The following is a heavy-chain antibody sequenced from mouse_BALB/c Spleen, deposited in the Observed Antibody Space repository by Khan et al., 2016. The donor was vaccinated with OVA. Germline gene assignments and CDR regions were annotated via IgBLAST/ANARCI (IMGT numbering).Heavy chain of an antibody. CDR2: IWSDGST. D-gene: IGHD2-10*01. Sequence: QVQLKESGPGLVAPSQSLSITCTISGFSLTNYGIHWVRQPPGKGLEWLVVIWSDGSTTYNSALKSRLTITKDNSNSQVFLKMNSRQTDDTAIYFCARQPYYHYNVMDYWGQGTSVTVSS. CDR1: GFSLTNYG. V-gene: IGHV2-6-1*01. J-gene: IGHJ4*01. CDR3: ARQPYYHYNVMDY.